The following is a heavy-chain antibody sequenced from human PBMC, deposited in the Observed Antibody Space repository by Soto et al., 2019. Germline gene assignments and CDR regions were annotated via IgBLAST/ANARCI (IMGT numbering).Heavy chain of an antibody. Sequence: EVQLVESGGGVVRPGGSLRLSCAASGFTFDDYGMSWVRQAPGKGLEWVSGINWNGGSTGYADSVKGRFTISRDNAKNSLYLQMNSLRAEDTALYYCARDHQPTYYDILTGPPSLYYYYGMDVWGQGTTVTASS. D-gene: IGHD3-9*01. CDR1: GFTFDDYG. CDR2: INWNGGST. J-gene: IGHJ6*02. CDR3: ARDHQPTYYDILTGPPSLYYYYGMDV. V-gene: IGHV3-20*04.